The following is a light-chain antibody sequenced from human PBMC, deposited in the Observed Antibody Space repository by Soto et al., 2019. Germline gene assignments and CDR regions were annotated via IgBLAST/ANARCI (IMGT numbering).Light chain of an antibody. CDR1: QSISSY. J-gene: IGKJ4*01. Sequence: QMTQSPSSLSASVGDRVTITCRASQSISSYLNWYQQKPGKAPKLLIYAASSLQSGVPSRFSGSGSGTDFTLTISSLQPEDFATYFCQQIYSAPLTFGGGTKVDIK. CDR2: AAS. CDR3: QQIYSAPLT. V-gene: IGKV1-39*01.